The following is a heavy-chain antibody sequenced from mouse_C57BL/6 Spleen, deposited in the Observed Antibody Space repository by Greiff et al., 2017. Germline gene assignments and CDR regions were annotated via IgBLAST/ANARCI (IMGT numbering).Heavy chain of an antibody. CDR2: IHPNSGST. Sequence: QVQLQQPGAELVKPGASVKLSCKASGYTFTSYWMHWVKQRPGQGLEWIGMIHPNSGSTNYNEKFKSKATLTVDKSSSTAYMQLSSLTSEASAVYYCARSDYDRVYWYFDVWGTGTTVTVSS. V-gene: IGHV1-64*01. CDR3: ARSDYDRVYWYFDV. CDR1: GYTFTSYW. J-gene: IGHJ1*03. D-gene: IGHD2-4*01.